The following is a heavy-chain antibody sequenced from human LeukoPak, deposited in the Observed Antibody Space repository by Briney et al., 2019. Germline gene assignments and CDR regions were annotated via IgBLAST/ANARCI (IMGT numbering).Heavy chain of an antibody. Sequence: GGSLRLSCAASGFTFSSYSMNWVRQAPGKGLEWVSSISSSSSYIYYADSVKGRFTISRDNAKNSLYLQMNSLRAEDTVVYYCARDFWEGATPLGYWGQGTLVTVSS. J-gene: IGHJ4*02. V-gene: IGHV3-21*01. CDR2: ISSSSSYI. CDR1: GFTFSSYS. D-gene: IGHD1-26*01. CDR3: ARDFWEGATPLGY.